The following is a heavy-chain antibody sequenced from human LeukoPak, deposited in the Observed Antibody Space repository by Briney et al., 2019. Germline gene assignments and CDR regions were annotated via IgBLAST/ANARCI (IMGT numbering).Heavy chain of an antibody. V-gene: IGHV4-61*02. CDR3: ARHPCRGDCPFDY. CDR1: GDSISSGTYY. Sequence: SETLSLTCTVSGDSISSGTYYWSWIRQPAGKGLEWIGRIDASGNPNYNPSLRSRLTISVDTSKNQFSLKLSSVTAADTAVYYCARHPCRGDCPFDYWGQGTLVTVSS. D-gene: IGHD2-21*02. CDR2: IDASGNP. J-gene: IGHJ4*02.